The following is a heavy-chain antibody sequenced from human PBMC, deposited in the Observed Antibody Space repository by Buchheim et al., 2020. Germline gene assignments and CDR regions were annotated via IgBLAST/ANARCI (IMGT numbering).Heavy chain of an antibody. CDR2: INSNTGAV. V-gene: IGHV1-2*02. Sequence: VQLVQSGPEVKKPGAAVRVSCKTSGYTFSNYFIAWVRQAPGQGLQWMGVINSNTGAVDYLPQLRGRITLARDTATTTVNMILKDLTSDDSAVYYCARLSGYSGLDTTDYWGPGTL. J-gene: IGHJ4*02. CDR3: ARLSGYSGLDTTDY. CDR1: GYTFSNYF. D-gene: IGHD5-12*01.